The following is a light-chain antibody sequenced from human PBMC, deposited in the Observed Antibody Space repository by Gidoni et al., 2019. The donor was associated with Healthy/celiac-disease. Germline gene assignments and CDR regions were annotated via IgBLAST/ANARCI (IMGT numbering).Light chain of an antibody. Sequence: EIVLTQSPATLSLSPGERATLSCRASQSVSSYLAWYQQKPGQAPRLLIYDASNRATGIPARLSGSGSGTDFTRTISSLEPEDFAVYYCQQRSNWPLTFGGGTKVEIK. CDR2: DAS. V-gene: IGKV3-11*01. J-gene: IGKJ4*01. CDR1: QSVSSY. CDR3: QQRSNWPLT.